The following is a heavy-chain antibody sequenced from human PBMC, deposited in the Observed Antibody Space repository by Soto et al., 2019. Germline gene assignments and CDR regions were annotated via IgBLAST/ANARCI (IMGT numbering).Heavy chain of an antibody. V-gene: IGHV3-23*01. CDR1: GFTFSSYA. CDR3: AKDDYGDYAPGGMDV. J-gene: IGHJ6*02. Sequence: GGSLRLSCAASGFTFSSYAMSWVRQAPGKGLEWVSAISGSGGSTYYADSVKGRFTISRDNSKNTLYLQMNSLRAEDTAVYYCAKDDYGDYAPGGMDVWGQGTTVTVSS. CDR2: ISGSGGST. D-gene: IGHD4-17*01.